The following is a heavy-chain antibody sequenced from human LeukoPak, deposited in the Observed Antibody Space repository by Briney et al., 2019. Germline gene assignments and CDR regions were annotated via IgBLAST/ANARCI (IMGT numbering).Heavy chain of an antibody. CDR2: IKQDGSET. Sequence: GGSLRLSCAASGFTFSNYWMSWVRQAPGKGLELVANIKQDGSETYYVDSVKGRLTISRDNAKNSLSLLMNSLRAEDTAVYYCAKASAGYFDYWGQGALVTVSS. V-gene: IGHV3-7*01. J-gene: IGHJ4*02. CDR1: GFTFSNYW. CDR3: AKASAGYFDY.